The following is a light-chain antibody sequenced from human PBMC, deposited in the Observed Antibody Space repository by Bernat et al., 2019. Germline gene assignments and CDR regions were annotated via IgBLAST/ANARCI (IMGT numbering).Light chain of an antibody. CDR1: QSVYTY. J-gene: IGKJ5*01. CDR2: AAS. Sequence: EIVLTQSPATLSLSPGERTTLSCRASQSVYTYLAWYQQKPVQAPRLLIYAASYRATGIPARFSGSGSGTDFTLTISRLEPEDFALYYCQQRSKWPITFGQGTRLEIK. V-gene: IGKV3-11*01. CDR3: QQRSKWPIT.